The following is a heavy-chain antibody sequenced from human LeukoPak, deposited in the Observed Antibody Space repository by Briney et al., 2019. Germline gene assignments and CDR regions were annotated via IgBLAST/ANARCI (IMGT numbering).Heavy chain of an antibody. CDR2: IIPIFGTA. Sequence: GASVKVSCKASGGTFSSYAISWVRQAPGQGLEWMGGIIPIFGTANYAQKFQGRVTITADESASTAYMELSSLRSEDTAVYYCARSGRGTYYYFDLWGQGTLVTVSS. V-gene: IGHV1-69*13. D-gene: IGHD1-26*01. CDR1: GGTFSSYA. J-gene: IGHJ4*02. CDR3: ARSGRGTYYYFDL.